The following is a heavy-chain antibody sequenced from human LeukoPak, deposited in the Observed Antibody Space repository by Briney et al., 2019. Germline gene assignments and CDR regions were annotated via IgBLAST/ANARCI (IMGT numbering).Heavy chain of an antibody. J-gene: IGHJ4*02. CDR2: INHRGST. CDR3: ARRLLYFGDPDY. CDR1: GGSFSGYY. V-gene: IGHV4-34*01. D-gene: IGHD3-10*01. Sequence: SETLSLTCAVYGGSFSGYYWNWIRQPPGRGLEWIGEINHRGSTTYNPSLESRVTISVDSSKNQFSLRLSSVTAADTAVYYCARRLLYFGDPDYWGQGTLVTVSS.